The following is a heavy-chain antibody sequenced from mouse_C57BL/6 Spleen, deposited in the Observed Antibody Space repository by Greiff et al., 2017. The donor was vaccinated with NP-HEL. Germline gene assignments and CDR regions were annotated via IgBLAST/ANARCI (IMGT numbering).Heavy chain of an antibody. J-gene: IGHJ1*03. Sequence: QVQLQQSGAELVRPGSSVKLFCKASGYTFTSYWMDWVKQRPGQGLEWIGNIYPSDSETHYNQKFKDKATLTVDKSSSTAYMQRSSLTSEDSAVYYCAREGAPYYGSSPRYFDVWGTGTTVTVSS. D-gene: IGHD1-1*01. CDR1: GYTFTSYW. CDR3: AREGAPYYGSSPRYFDV. V-gene: IGHV1-61*01. CDR2: IYPSDSET.